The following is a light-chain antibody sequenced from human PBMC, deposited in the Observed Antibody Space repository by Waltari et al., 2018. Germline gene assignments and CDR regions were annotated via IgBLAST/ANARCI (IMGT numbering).Light chain of an antibody. V-gene: IGLV2-23*02. CDR3: CSYAGSSTLWV. Sequence: QSALPQPPSVSGSPGQSITISCTRTSRAVGSYNLVSWYQQHPGKAPKLIIYEFSKRPSGVPNRFSGSKSGNTASLTISGLQAEDEAGYYCCSYAGSSTLWVFGTGTKVTVL. CDR2: EFS. J-gene: IGLJ1*01. CDR1: SRAVGSYNL.